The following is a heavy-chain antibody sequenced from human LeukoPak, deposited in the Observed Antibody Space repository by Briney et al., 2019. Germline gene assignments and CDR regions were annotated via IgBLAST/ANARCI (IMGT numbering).Heavy chain of an antibody. D-gene: IGHD6-19*01. CDR3: AKDLTRIAVAGTIDY. CDR1: GFTFSSYW. CDR2: TSSSDAGT. Sequence: GGSLRLSCAASGFTFSSYWMSWVRQAPGKGLEWVSATSSSDAGTYYADSVRGRFTISRDNSKNTLYLQMNSLRAEDTAVYYCAKDLTRIAVAGTIDYWGQGTLVTVSS. V-gene: IGHV3-23*01. J-gene: IGHJ4*02.